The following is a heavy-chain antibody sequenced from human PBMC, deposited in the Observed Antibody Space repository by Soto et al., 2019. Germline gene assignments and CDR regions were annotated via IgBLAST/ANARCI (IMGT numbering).Heavy chain of an antibody. CDR3: AGGECSSTSCYYYYGMDV. CDR2: ISSSSSYT. V-gene: IGHV3-11*06. D-gene: IGHD2-2*01. CDR1: GFTFSDYY. Sequence: PGGSLRLSCAASGFTFSDYYMSWIRQAPGKGLEWVSYISSSSSYTNYADSVKGRFTISRDNAKNSLYLQMNSLRAEDTAVYYCAGGECSSTSCYYYYGMDVWGQGTTVTVSS. J-gene: IGHJ6*02.